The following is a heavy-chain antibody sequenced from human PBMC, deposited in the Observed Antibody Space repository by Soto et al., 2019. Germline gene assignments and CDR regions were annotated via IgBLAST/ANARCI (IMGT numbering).Heavy chain of an antibody. J-gene: IGHJ5*02. CDR1: GASVRSYH. CDR2: VQMSGTT. Sequence: PXATLSLTCAVSGASVRSYHWSWMRQAAGKGLEWIGRVQMSGTTNYNPSLKTRVTMSLDTSKNEVSLRMTSVTAADTAVYFCAKDRSTMRWFDPWGQGILVTVSS. CDR3: AKDRSTMRWFDP. D-gene: IGHD1-1*01. V-gene: IGHV4-4*07.